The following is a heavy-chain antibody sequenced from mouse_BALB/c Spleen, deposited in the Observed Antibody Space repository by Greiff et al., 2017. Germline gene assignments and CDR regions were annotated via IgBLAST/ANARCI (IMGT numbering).Heavy chain of an antibody. CDR2: IYPYNGGT. CDR1: GYTFTDYN. J-gene: IGHJ1*01. Sequence: EVQLQQSGPELVKPGASVKISCKASGYTFTDYNMHWVKQSHGKSLEWIGYIYPYNGGTGYNQKFKSKATLTVDNSSSTAYMELRSLTSEDSAVYYCARYGDGGDFDVWGAGTTVTVSS. CDR3: ARYGDGGDFDV. D-gene: IGHD1-2*01. V-gene: IGHV1S29*02.